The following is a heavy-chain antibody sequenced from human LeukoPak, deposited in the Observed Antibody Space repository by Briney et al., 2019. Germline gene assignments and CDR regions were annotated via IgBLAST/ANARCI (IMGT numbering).Heavy chain of an antibody. CDR3: AIGPVVPAAKKEYYYYYYMDV. D-gene: IGHD2-2*01. Sequence: ASVKVSCKASGYTFTSYDMNWVRQATGQGLEWMGWINPNSGNTGYAQKFQGRVTMTRNTSISTAYMELSSLRSEDTAVYYCAIGPVVPAAKKEYYYYYYMDVWGKGTTVTVSS. V-gene: IGHV1-8*01. CDR1: GYTFTSYD. J-gene: IGHJ6*03. CDR2: INPNSGNT.